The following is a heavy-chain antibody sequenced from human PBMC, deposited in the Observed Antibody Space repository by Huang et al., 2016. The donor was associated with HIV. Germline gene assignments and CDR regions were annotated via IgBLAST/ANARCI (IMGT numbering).Heavy chain of an antibody. CDR3: ARDRITQCNGGRCYSDWSDP. V-gene: IGHV4-30-4*08. CDR2: IYYTWTK. Sequence: QVQLQESGPGPVKPSQTLSLTCTVSGDSISRGGYLWSWIRQSPGQGLEWLGSIYYTWTKSYNPSLRSRVTMSVDTSKNQFSRRLTSVTAEDTAVYYCARDRITQCNGGRCYSDWSDPWGQGTLVIVSS. CDR1: GDSISRGGYL. J-gene: IGHJ5*02. D-gene: IGHD2-15*01.